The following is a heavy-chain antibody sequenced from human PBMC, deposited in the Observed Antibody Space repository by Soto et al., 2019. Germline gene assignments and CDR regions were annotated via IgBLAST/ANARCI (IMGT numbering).Heavy chain of an antibody. D-gene: IGHD3-3*01. CDR2: IYHSGST. CDR3: ARDSGTDDFWSGSYGMDV. CDR1: GGSISSSNW. J-gene: IGHJ6*02. V-gene: IGHV4-4*02. Sequence: SETLSLTCAVSGGSISSSNWGSWVRQTPGKGLEWIGEIYHSGSTNYNPSLKSRVTISVDKSKNQFSLKLSSVTAADTAVYYCARDSGTDDFWSGSYGMDVWGQGTTVTVSS.